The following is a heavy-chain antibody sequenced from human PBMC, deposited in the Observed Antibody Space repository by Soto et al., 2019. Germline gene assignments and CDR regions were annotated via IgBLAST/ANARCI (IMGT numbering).Heavy chain of an antibody. V-gene: IGHV3-72*01. CDR1: GFTFGDHY. CDR3: ARMTTVTPDFDY. CDR2: SRNKANSYST. Sequence: GGSLRLSCAASGFTFGDHYMDWVRQAPGKGLEWVGRSRNKANSYSTEYAASVKGRFSISRDDSKKSVYLQMNSLKTEDTAIYYCARMTTVTPDFDYWGQGTLVTVSS. D-gene: IGHD4-17*01. J-gene: IGHJ4*02.